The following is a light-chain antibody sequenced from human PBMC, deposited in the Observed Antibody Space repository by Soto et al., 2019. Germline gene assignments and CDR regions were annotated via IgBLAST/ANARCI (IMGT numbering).Light chain of an antibody. V-gene: IGKV3-20*01. CDR1: QSVSSSY. CDR2: GAS. Sequence: EIVLTQSPGTLSLFPGEGATLSCRASQSVSSSYLAWYQQKPGQAPRLLIYGASSRATGIPDRFSGSGSGTDFTLTISRLQPEDFAVYYCQQYGSSPGTFGGGTKVEIK. J-gene: IGKJ4*01. CDR3: QQYGSSPGT.